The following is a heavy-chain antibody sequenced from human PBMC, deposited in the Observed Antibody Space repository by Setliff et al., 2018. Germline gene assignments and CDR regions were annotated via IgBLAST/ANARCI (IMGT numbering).Heavy chain of an antibody. CDR2: IYPGDSHT. V-gene: IGHV5-51*01. CDR1: GYSFSNFW. CDR3: ARSLVGASYSGYFDY. Sequence: PGESLKISCKGSGYSFSNFWIGWVRQMHGKGLEWMGIIYPGDSHTRYSPSFQGQVTMSADKSINTAYLQWSNLKASDTAIYYCARSLVGASYSGYFDYWGQGALVTVSS. J-gene: IGHJ4*02. D-gene: IGHD1-26*01.